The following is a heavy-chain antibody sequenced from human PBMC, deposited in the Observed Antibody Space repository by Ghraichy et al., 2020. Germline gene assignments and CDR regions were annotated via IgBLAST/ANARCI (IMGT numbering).Heavy chain of an antibody. CDR2: ISWDGNST. V-gene: IGHV3-43D*03. Sequence: GGSLRLSCAASGFIFDDYAMHWVRQAPGKGLEWVSLISWDGNSTYYADSVKGRFTISRDNSESSLYLQMNSLRAEDTALYYCAKNPPLGVPAAELPNYYYYMDVWGKGTTVTVSS. J-gene: IGHJ6*03. CDR3: AKNPPLGVPAAELPNYYYYMDV. D-gene: IGHD2-2*01. CDR1: GFIFDDYA.